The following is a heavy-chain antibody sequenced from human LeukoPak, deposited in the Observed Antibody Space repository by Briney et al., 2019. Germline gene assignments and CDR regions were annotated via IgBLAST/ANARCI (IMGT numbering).Heavy chain of an antibody. D-gene: IGHD2-8*01. Sequence: SETLSLTCTVSGGSISSYYWSWIRQPPGKGLEWIGYIYYSGSTNYNPSLKSRVTISVDTSKNQFSLKLSSVTAADTAVYYCARKKRRSMVYADYWGQGTLVTVSS. J-gene: IGHJ4*02. CDR2: IYYSGST. V-gene: IGHV4-59*12. CDR3: ARKKRRSMVYADY. CDR1: GGSISSYY.